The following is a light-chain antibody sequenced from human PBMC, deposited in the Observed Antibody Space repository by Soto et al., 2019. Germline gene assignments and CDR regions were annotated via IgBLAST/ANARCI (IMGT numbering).Light chain of an antibody. CDR3: SSYTSSSTYV. CDR2: DVS. Sequence: QSALTQPASVSGSPGQSIIISCTGISSDVGGYNYVAWYQQHPGKAPKFMIYDVSNRPSGVSNRFSGSKSGNTASLTISGLQAEDEADYYCSSYTSSSTYVFGTGTQLTVL. V-gene: IGLV2-14*01. J-gene: IGLJ1*01. CDR1: SSDVGGYNY.